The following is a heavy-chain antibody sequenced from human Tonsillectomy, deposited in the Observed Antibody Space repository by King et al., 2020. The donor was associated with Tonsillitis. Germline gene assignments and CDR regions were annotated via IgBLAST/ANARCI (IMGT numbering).Heavy chain of an antibody. CDR3: ARGGFFLDGLDV. D-gene: IGHD2-15*01. CDR1: GYRFTSYW. CDR2: IYPGDSDS. Sequence: VQLVESGAEVKKPGESLKISCKASGYRFTSYWIAWVRHMPGKGLEWMGIIYPGDSDSKYSPSFHGQVTISADKSISTAYLQWSSLKASDTAMYHCARGGFFLDGLDVWGQGTTVTVSS. J-gene: IGHJ6*02. V-gene: IGHV5-51*01.